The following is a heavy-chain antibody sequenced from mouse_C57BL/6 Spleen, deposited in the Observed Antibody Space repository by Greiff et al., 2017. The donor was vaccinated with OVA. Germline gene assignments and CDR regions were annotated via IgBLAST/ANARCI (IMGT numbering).Heavy chain of an antibody. Sequence: EVQLQESGGGLVKPGGSLKLSCAASGFTFSDYGMHWVRQAPEKGLEWVAYISSGSSTIYYADTVKGRFTISRDNAKNTLFLQMTSLRSEDTAMYYCASTGNETAAYYAMDYWGQGTSVTVSS. CDR3: ASTGNETAAYYAMDY. D-gene: IGHD4-1*02. V-gene: IGHV5-17*01. J-gene: IGHJ4*01. CDR2: ISSGSSTI. CDR1: GFTFSDYG.